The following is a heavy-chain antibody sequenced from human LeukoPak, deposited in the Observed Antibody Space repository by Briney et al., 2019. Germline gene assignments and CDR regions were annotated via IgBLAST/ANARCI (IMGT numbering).Heavy chain of an antibody. CDR2: IYYSGST. Sequence: SETLSLTCTVSGGSISSSSYYWGWIRQPPGKGLEWIGSIYYSGSTYYNPSLKSRVTISVDTSKNQFSLKLSSVTAADTAVYYCARQPGLAYCGGDCYSNWFDPWGRGTLVTVSS. V-gene: IGHV4-39*01. D-gene: IGHD2-21*02. CDR3: ARQPGLAYCGGDCYSNWFDP. J-gene: IGHJ5*02. CDR1: GGSISSSSYY.